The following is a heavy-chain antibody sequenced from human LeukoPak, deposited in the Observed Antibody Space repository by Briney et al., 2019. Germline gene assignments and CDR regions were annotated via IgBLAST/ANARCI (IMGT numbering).Heavy chain of an antibody. CDR1: GYSFTTYW. D-gene: IGHD2-15*01. V-gene: IGHV5-51*01. J-gene: IGHJ3*02. CDR2: IYPSDSDT. CDR3: ARQRYCSGGSCFSWYDAFDI. Sequence: GESLKISCQGSGYSFTTYWIGCVRQMPGKGLEWMGIIYPSDSDTKYSPSLQGQVTISADTSTNTAYLQWSSLKDSDAAVYFCARQRYCSGGSCFSWYDAFDIWGQGTVVTVSS.